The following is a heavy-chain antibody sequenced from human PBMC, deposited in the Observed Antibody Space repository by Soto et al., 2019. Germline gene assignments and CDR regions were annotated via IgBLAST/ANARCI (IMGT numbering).Heavy chain of an antibody. CDR2: IYSSGSA. Sequence: SETLSLTCTVSGASISNYYGSWIRQPPGKGLEWIAFIYSSGSANYNSSLKSRATISVDTYNNQFSLKLSSVTAADTAVYYCARTISYYGMDVWGQGTTVTVSS. CDR1: GASISNYY. D-gene: IGHD3-3*01. V-gene: IGHV4-59*01. J-gene: IGHJ6*02. CDR3: ARTISYYGMDV.